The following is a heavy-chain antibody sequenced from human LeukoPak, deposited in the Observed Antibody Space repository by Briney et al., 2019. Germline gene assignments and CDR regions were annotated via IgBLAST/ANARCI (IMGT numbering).Heavy chain of an antibody. CDR3: ARDHGHIGGQWLVPGAPRGYYYYYMDV. D-gene: IGHD6-19*01. V-gene: IGHV1-2*02. CDR1: GYTFTGYY. Sequence: ASVKVSCKASGYTFTGYYMHWVRQAPGQGLEWMGWINPNSGGTNYAQKFQGRVTMTRDTSISTAYMELSRLRSDDTAVFYCARDHGHIGGQWLVPGAPRGYYYYYMDVWGKGTTVTVSS. J-gene: IGHJ6*03. CDR2: INPNSGGT.